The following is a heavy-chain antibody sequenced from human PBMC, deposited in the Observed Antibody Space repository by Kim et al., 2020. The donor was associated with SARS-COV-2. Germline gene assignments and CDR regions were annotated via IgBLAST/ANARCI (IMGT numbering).Heavy chain of an antibody. CDR2: IWYDGSNK. CDR3: ARGGYCSSTSCYFGTEYFQH. V-gene: IGHV3-33*01. J-gene: IGHJ1*01. CDR1: GFTFSSYG. Sequence: GGSLRLSCAASGFTFSSYGMHWVRQAPGKGLEWVAVIWYDGSNKYYADSVKGRFTISRDNSKNTLYLQMNSLRAEDTAVYYCARGGYCSSTSCYFGTEYFQHWGQGTLVTVSS. D-gene: IGHD2-2*01.